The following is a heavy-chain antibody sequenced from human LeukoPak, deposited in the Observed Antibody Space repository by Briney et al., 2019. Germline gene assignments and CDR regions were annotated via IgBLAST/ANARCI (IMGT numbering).Heavy chain of an antibody. Sequence: ASVKVSCKASGGTFSSYAISWVRQAPGQGLEWMGGIITIFGTANYAQKFQGRVTITADESTSTAYMELSSLRSEDTAVYYCARGRDCTNGVCFRYNWFDPWGQGTLVTVSS. CDR1: GGTFSSYA. CDR3: ARGRDCTNGVCFRYNWFDP. V-gene: IGHV1-69*13. D-gene: IGHD2-8*01. J-gene: IGHJ5*02. CDR2: IITIFGTA.